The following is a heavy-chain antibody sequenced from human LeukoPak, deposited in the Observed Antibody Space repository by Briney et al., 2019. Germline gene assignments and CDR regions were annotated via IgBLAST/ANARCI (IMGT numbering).Heavy chain of an antibody. CDR2: IYYSGSS. V-gene: IGHV4-30-4*01. Sequence: SQTLSLTCTVSGGSISSGDYYWSWIRQPPGKGLEWIGYIYYSGSSYYSPSLRSRVTISVDTSKNHFSLKLSSVTAADTAVYYCARNRDGYNSFDYWGQGTLVTVSS. CDR1: GGSISSGDYY. D-gene: IGHD5-24*01. CDR3: ARNRDGYNSFDY. J-gene: IGHJ4*02.